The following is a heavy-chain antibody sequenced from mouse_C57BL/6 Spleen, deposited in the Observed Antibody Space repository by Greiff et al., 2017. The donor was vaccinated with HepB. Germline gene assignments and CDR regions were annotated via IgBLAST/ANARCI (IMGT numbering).Heavy chain of an antibody. Sequence: QVQLQQSGPGLVQPSQSLSITCTVSGFSLTSYGVHWVRQSPGKGLEWLGVIWRGGSTDYNAAFMSRLSITKDNSKSQVFFKMNSLQADDTAIYYCAKTGGYDDDPRLDYWGQGTTLTVSS. D-gene: IGHD2-2*01. J-gene: IGHJ2*01. V-gene: IGHV2-5*01. CDR2: IWRGGST. CDR3: AKTGGYDDDPRLDY. CDR1: GFSLTSYG.